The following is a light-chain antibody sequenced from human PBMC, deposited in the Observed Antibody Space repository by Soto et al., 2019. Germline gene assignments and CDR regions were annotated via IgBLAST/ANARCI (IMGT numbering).Light chain of an antibody. CDR1: SSNIGAGYD. CDR2: ANT. CDR3: QSYDSRLSDYV. Sequence: QSVLAQPPSVSGAPGQRVTISCTGSSSNIGAGYDVHWYQQLPGTAPRLLINANTNRPSGVPDRFSGSKSGTSASLAISGLQVEDEGDYFCQSYDSRLSDYVFGTGTKVTVL. J-gene: IGLJ1*01. V-gene: IGLV1-40*01.